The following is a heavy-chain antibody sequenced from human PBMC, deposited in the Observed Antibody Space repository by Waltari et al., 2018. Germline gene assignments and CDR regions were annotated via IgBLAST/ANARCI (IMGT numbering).Heavy chain of an antibody. D-gene: IGHD2-8*01. CDR1: GGTFSSYA. CDR2: ISPIFGTA. J-gene: IGHJ4*02. Sequence: QVQLVQSGAEVKKPGSSVKVSCKASGGTFSSYAISWVRQAPGQGLEWMGRISPIFGTANYAQKFQGRVTITADKSTSTAYMELSSLRSEDTAVYYCARMYGGDGEYYFDYWGQGTLVTVSS. CDR3: ARMYGGDGEYYFDY. V-gene: IGHV1-69*08.